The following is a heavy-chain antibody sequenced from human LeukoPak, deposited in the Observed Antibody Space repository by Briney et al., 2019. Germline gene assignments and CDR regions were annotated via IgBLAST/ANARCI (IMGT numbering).Heavy chain of an antibody. J-gene: IGHJ4*02. CDR2: ISSSGSAI. CDR1: GFTFTTYS. CDR3: ARGYGDYGCLDY. Sequence: GGSLRLSCAASGFTFTTYSMAWVRQAPGKGLEWVSFISSSGSAIYYADSVKGRFTISRDNAGNSVYLQMNSLRAEDTAVYYCARGYGDYGCLDYWGQGTLVTVSS. D-gene: IGHD4-17*01. V-gene: IGHV3-48*01.